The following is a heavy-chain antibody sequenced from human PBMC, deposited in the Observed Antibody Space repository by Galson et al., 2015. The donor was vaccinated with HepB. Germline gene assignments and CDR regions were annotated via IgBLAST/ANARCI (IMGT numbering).Heavy chain of an antibody. J-gene: IGHJ4*02. V-gene: IGHV1-18*04. D-gene: IGHD6-19*01. Sequence: SVKVSCKGSGYTFTTYGISWVRQAPGQGLEWMGWISTYNDNTNYAQKLQGRVTMTTDTSTSTAYMELRSLRSDDTAMYSCARDLNLAIAVADEYWGQGTLVTVSS. CDR2: ISTYNDNT. CDR1: GYTFTTYG. CDR3: ARDLNLAIAVADEY.